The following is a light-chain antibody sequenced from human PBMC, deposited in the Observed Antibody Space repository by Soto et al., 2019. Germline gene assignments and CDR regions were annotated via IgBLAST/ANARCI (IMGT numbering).Light chain of an antibody. J-gene: IGKJ5*01. CDR3: QQYNKWPLIT. Sequence: EIVMTQSPATLSVSPGETATLSCRASQSISIGLAWYRQKPGQAPRLLXYGASTRATGTPARFSGSGSGTELTLTISSLQSEDFALYYCQQYNKWPLITFGQGTRLEIK. CDR1: QSISIG. CDR2: GAS. V-gene: IGKV3D-15*01.